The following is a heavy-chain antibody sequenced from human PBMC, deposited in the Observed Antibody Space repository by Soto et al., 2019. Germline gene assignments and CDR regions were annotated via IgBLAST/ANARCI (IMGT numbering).Heavy chain of an antibody. Sequence: QITLKESGPSLVKPTQTLTLTCTFSGFSLSTGGVGVGWIRQPPGKALEWLALIYWDDDKRYSPSLRSRLTVTQHTSTNQVVLTITNMDPVDTATYYCAHSRCGGDCLQSYSSHYYYGMDVWGQGTTVTVSS. J-gene: IGHJ6*02. V-gene: IGHV2-5*02. CDR2: IYWDDDK. CDR1: GFSLSTGGVG. CDR3: AHSRCGGDCLQSYSSHYYYGMDV. D-gene: IGHD2-21*02.